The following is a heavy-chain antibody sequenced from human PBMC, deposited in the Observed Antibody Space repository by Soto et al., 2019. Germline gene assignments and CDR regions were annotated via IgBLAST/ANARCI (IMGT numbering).Heavy chain of an antibody. D-gene: IGHD3-10*01. Sequence: QVQLVQSGAEMKKPRSSVKLSCKASGGTFSSYAITWVRPAPGQGLAWMRGIIPIFGTASYAQNYQGRVTITADEATSTAYMELSSLTSENTAVYYCARGKGRTGHYCGMDVWGQGATVTVSS. J-gene: IGHJ6*02. V-gene: IGHV1-69*01. CDR3: ARGKGRTGHYCGMDV. CDR1: GGTFSSYA. CDR2: IIPIFGTA.